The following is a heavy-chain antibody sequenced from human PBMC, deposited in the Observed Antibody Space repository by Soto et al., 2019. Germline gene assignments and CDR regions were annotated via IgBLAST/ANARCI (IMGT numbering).Heavy chain of an antibody. V-gene: IGHV3-23*01. CDR3: VRDLYRSATMPCLDH. J-gene: IGHJ4*02. D-gene: IGHD1-1*01. Sequence: PGGSLRLSCEASGFTFINYAMSWVRQSPGKGLEWVSSISDTGGDPYYADSMDGRFTVSRDNSKNTLYLQINSLRAEDTAIYYCVRDLYRSATMPCLDHWGQGALVTVSS. CDR2: ISDTGGDP. CDR1: GFTFINYA.